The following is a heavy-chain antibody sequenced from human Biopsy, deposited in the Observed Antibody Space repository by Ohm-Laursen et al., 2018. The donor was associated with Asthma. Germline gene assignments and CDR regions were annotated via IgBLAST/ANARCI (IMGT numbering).Heavy chain of an antibody. V-gene: IGHV4-31*11. Sequence: TLSLTWGVSGDSISSENWWTWVRQHPGKGLEWIGFIYYSGSTYYNPSLKSRVSISIDTSKNQFSLKLSSVTAADTAVYYCARAQDYYDSRGYYRSFDYWGQGTLVTVSS. CDR1: GDSISSENW. CDR3: ARAQDYYDSRGYYRSFDY. CDR2: IYYSGST. D-gene: IGHD3-22*01. J-gene: IGHJ4*02.